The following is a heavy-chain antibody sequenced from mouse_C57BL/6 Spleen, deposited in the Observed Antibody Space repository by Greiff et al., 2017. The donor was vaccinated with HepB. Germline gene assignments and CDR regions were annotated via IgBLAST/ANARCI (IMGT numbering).Heavy chain of an antibody. V-gene: IGHV1-85*01. D-gene: IGHD4-1*01. CDR1: GYTFTSYD. Sequence: QVQLKQSGPELVKPGASVKLSCKASGYTFTSYDINWVKQRPGQGLEWIGWIYPRDGSTKYNEKFKGKATLTVDTSSSTAYMELHSLTSEDSAVYFCARWDWEEEDWFAYWGQGTLVTVSA. CDR3: ARWDWEEEDWFAY. J-gene: IGHJ3*01. CDR2: IYPRDGST.